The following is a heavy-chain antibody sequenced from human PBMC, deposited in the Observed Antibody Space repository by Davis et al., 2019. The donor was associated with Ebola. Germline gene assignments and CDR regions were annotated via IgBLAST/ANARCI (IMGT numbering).Heavy chain of an antibody. Sequence: SLKVSCKGSGYAFTSSWIAWVRLMPGKGLEWMGIIFPRDSDTRYSPSFQGQVRISVDKSIRTASLQWSSLKASDTAMYYCASLRRTITGMDDGFDIWGQGTMVTVSA. CDR3: ASLRRTITGMDDGFDI. CDR1: GYAFTSSW. J-gene: IGHJ3*02. CDR2: IFPRDSDT. V-gene: IGHV5-51*01. D-gene: IGHD1-20*01.